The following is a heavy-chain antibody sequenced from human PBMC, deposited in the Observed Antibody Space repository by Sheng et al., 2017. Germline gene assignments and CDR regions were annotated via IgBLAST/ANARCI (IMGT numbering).Heavy chain of an antibody. Sequence: QVQLQQWGAGLLKPSETLSLTCAVYGGSFSGYYWSWIRQPPGKGLEWIGEINHSGSTNYNPSLKSRVTISVDTSKNQFSLKLSSVTAADTAVYYCARQSDSSGGWFDPWGQGTLVT. V-gene: IGHV4-34*01. D-gene: IGHD3-22*01. J-gene: IGHJ5*02. CDR2: INHSGST. CDR1: GGSFSGYY. CDR3: ARQSDSSGGWFDP.